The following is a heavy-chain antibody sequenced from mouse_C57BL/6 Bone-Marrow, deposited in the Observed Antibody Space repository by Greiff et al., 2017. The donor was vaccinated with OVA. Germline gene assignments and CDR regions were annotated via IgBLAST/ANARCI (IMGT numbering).Heavy chain of an antibody. Sequence: QVQLQQPGAELVRPGSSVKLSCKASGYTFTSYWMDWVKQRPGQGLEWIGNIYPSDSETPSNQKFKDKATLTVDKSSSTAYMQLSSLTSEDSAVYYGARSGGYYYGSSSGGFAYWGQGTLVTVSA. V-gene: IGHV1-61*01. CDR1: GYTFTSYW. D-gene: IGHD1-1*01. J-gene: IGHJ3*01. CDR3: ARSGGYYYGSSSGGFAY. CDR2: IYPSDSET.